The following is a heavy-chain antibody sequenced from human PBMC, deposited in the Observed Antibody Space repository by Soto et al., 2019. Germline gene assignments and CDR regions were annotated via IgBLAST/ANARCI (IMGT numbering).Heavy chain of an antibody. CDR2: ISSDGNNK. Sequence: QVQLVESGGGVVQPGRSLRLSCAASGFTFSFYGMHWVRQAPGKGLEWVAVISSDGNNKYYADSVKGRFTISRDNSKNTLSLQMNSLRAEDTAIYYCAKDRGGDGDYYFDYWGQGTLVTVSS. CDR1: GFTFSFYG. CDR3: AKDRGGDGDYYFDY. J-gene: IGHJ4*02. V-gene: IGHV3-30*18. D-gene: IGHD4-17*01.